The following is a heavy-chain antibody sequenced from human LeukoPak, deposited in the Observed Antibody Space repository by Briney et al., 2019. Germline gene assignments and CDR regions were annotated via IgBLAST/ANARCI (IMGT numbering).Heavy chain of an antibody. J-gene: IGHJ5*02. CDR3: AKDVWWSVS. CDR2: ISISGDDT. CDR1: GFSFSSHA. Sequence: GGSLRLSCATSGFSFSSHAMTWVRQAPGKGLEWLSAISISGDDTYYADSVKGRFTISRDNSKNTLYLQMNSLSADDTAMYYCAKDVWWSVSWGQGTLVTVSS. D-gene: IGHD2-8*02. V-gene: IGHV3-23*01.